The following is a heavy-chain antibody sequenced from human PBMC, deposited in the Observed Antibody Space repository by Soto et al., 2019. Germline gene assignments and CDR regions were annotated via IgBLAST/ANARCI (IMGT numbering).Heavy chain of an antibody. Sequence: PSXTRSLTCKGSDASVMGGSHYGRWNRPPPGKGLEWIGHIYFSGRTKYNPSLKSRVTISVDMSKNQFSLRVISVTAADTVCFYCARDRATPASRFEIWGQGT. D-gene: IGHD2-2*01. CDR3: ARDRATPASRFEI. V-gene: IGHV4-61*01. J-gene: IGHJ4*01. CDR1: DASVMGGSHY. CDR2: IYFSGRT.